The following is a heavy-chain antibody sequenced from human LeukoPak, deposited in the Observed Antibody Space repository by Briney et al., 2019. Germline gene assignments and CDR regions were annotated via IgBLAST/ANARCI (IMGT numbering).Heavy chain of an antibody. V-gene: IGHV1-2*02. CDR1: GYTFTDNY. J-gene: IGHJ4*02. Sequence: ASVEVSCKASGYTFTDNYLHWVRQAPGQGLEWMGWINPNGGGTNYAQKFQGRVIVTKDTSISTAYMELSRLRSDDTAVYYCVRVRGYSYGYDYWGQGTLVTVSS. CDR3: VRVRGYSYGYDY. CDR2: INPNGGGT. D-gene: IGHD5-18*01.